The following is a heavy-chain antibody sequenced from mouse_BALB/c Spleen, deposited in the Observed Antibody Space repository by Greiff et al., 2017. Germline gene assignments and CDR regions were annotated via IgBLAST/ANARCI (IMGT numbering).Heavy chain of an antibody. V-gene: IGHV1-7*01. CDR2: INPSTGYT. J-gene: IGHJ2*01. CDR3: AREDYGYGGGSPDY. CDR1: GYTFTSYW. D-gene: IGHD2-2*01. Sequence: QVQLQQSGAELAKPGASVKMSCKASGYTFTSYWMHWVKQRPGQGLEWIGYINPSTGYTEYNQKFKDKATLTADKSSSTAYMQLSSLTSEDSAVYYCAREDYGYGGGSPDYWGQGTTLTVSS.